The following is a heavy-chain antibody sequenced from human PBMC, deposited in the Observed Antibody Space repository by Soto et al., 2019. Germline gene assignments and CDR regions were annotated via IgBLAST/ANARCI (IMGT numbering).Heavy chain of an antibody. CDR1: GDSVSSNGAA. Sequence: SQTLSLTCAISGDSVSSNGAAWNWIRQSPSRGLEWLGRTYYRSRWYSDYAPSVKSRITVNPDTSQNQFSLQLNSVTPEDTAIYYFARDPTGFHSAFDFWGQGTLVTVSS. V-gene: IGHV6-1*01. J-gene: IGHJ4*02. CDR3: ARDPTGFHSAFDF. CDR2: TYYRSRWYS. D-gene: IGHD4-4*01.